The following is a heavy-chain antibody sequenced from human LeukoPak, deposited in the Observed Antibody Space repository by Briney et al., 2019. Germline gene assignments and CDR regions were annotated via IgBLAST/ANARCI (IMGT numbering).Heavy chain of an antibody. CDR1: GYTFTGYY. D-gene: IGHD2-2*02. J-gene: IGHJ6*03. CDR3: ASLGPYCSSTSCYRFGPYYYYMDV. CDR2: INPNSGGT. Sequence: GASVKVSCKASGYTFTGYYMHWVRPAPGQGLDWMGRINPNSGGTNYAQKFQGRVTMTRDTSLSTAYMELSRLRSDDTAVYYCASLGPYCSSTSCYRFGPYYYYMDVWGKGTTVTVSS. V-gene: IGHV1-2*06.